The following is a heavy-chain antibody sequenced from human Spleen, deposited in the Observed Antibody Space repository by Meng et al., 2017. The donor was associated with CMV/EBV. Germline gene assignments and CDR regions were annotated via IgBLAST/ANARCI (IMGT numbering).Heavy chain of an antibody. CDR2: ISWDSDSS. V-gene: IGHV3-43*01. CDR3: ARAAYFDFWSGYSGDMKVGLDC. Sequence: GGSLRLSCSASGFTFDDYTMHWVRQTPGKGLEWVSLISWDSDSSYYADSVKGRFTISRDNSKNSLSLQMNSLRAEDTAVYYCARAAYFDFWSGYSGDMKVGLDCWGQGTLVTVSS. CDR1: GFTFDDYT. D-gene: IGHD3-3*01. J-gene: IGHJ4*02.